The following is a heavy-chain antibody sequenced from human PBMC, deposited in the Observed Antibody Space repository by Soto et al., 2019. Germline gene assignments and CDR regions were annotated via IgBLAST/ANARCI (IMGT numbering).Heavy chain of an antibody. CDR1: GGSISSSSYY. V-gene: IGHV4-39*01. D-gene: IGHD4-17*01. CDR3: ARHWTVTTFFDP. Sequence: TSETLSLTCTVSGGSISSSSYYWGWIRQPPGKGLEWIGSIYYSGSTYYNPSLKSRVTISVDTSKNQFSLKLSSVTAADTAVYYCARHWTVTTFFDPWGQGTLVTVSS. CDR2: IYYSGST. J-gene: IGHJ5*02.